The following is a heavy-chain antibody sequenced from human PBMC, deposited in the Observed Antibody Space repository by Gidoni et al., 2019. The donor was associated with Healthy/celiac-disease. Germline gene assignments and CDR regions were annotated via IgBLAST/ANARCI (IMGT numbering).Heavy chain of an antibody. J-gene: IGHJ3*01. CDR3: TREGKYYDSSGSKSGRIS. CDR2: IRSKAYGGTT. V-gene: IGHV3-49*04. CDR1: GFTFGDYD. Sequence: EVLLVESGGGLVQPGRSLRLSCTAAGFTFGDYDMSGVRTAPGKGVEWVGCIRSKAYGGTTEYAASVKGRFTISRDDSKSIAYLQMNSLKTEDTAVYYCTREGKYYDSSGSKSGRISWGQGTLVTVSS. D-gene: IGHD3-22*01.